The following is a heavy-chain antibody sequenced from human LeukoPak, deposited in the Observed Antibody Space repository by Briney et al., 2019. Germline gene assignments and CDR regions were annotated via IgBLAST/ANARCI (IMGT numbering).Heavy chain of an antibody. V-gene: IGHV4-34*01. D-gene: IGHD6-25*01. Sequence: SETLSLTCAVYGGSFSGYYWSWIRQPPGKGLEWIGEINHSGSTNYNPSLKSRVTISVDTSKNQFSLKLSSVTAADTAVYYCASPAERGSAGRYFDYWGQGTLVTVSS. CDR2: INHSGST. J-gene: IGHJ4*02. CDR1: GGSFSGYY. CDR3: ASPAERGSAGRYFDY.